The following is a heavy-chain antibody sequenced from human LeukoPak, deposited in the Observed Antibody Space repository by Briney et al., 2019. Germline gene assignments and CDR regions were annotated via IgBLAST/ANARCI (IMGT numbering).Heavy chain of an antibody. D-gene: IGHD3-10*01. J-gene: IGHJ6*03. Sequence: SETLSLTCTVSGDSISSGDYYWSWIRQPAGKGLEWIGRIYTSGSTNYNPSLKSRVTMSVDTSKNQFSLKLSSVTAADTAVYYCARVVGVLWLDYMDVWGKGTTVTISS. CDR2: IYTSGST. CDR1: GDSISSGDYY. V-gene: IGHV4-61*02. CDR3: ARVVGVLWLDYMDV.